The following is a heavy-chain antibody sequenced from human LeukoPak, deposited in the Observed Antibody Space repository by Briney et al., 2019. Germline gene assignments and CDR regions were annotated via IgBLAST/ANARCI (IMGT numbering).Heavy chain of an antibody. Sequence: ASVKVSCKASGGTFSSYAISWVRQAPGQGLEWMGWISAYNGNTNYAQKLQGRVTMTTDTSTSTAYMELRSLRSDDTAVYYCARELLWFGEPNPFDYWGQGTLVTVSS. V-gene: IGHV1-18*01. CDR3: ARELLWFGEPNPFDY. D-gene: IGHD3-10*01. CDR1: GGTFSSYA. CDR2: ISAYNGNT. J-gene: IGHJ4*02.